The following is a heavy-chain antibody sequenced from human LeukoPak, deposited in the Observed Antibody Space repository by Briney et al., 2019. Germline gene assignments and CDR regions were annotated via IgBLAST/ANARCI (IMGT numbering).Heavy chain of an antibody. J-gene: IGHJ6*03. CDR2: ISGSGGST. V-gene: IGHV3-23*01. Sequence: GGSLRLSCAASGFTFSSYAMSWVRQAPGKGLEWVSAISGSGGSTYYADSVKGRFTISRGNSKNTLYLQMNSLRAEDTAVYYCAKDRGVAARPSYGFYYYYMDVWGKGTTVTVSS. CDR3: AKDRGVAARPSYGFYYYYMDV. D-gene: IGHD6-6*01. CDR1: GFTFSSYA.